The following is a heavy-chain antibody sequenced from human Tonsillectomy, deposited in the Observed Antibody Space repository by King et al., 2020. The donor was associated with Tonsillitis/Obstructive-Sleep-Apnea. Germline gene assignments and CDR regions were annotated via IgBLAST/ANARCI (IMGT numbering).Heavy chain of an antibody. D-gene: IGHD2-8*01. V-gene: IGHV5-10-1*03. CDR1: EYIFTNYW. Sequence: VQLVESGAEVKKPGESLRISCKGSEYIFTNYWINWVRQMPGKGLEWMGTIDPSDSYTNYSPSFQGHVSISADKSISTAYMQWSRLKASDTAMYYCARSAYNNGFSYSYYVMDVWGQGTTVTVSS. J-gene: IGHJ6*02. CDR2: IDPSDSYT. CDR3: ARSAYNNGFSYSYYVMDV.